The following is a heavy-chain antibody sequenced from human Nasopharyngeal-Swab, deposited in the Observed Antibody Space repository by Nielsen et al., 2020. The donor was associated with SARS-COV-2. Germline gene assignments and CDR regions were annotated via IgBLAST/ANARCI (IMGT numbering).Heavy chain of an antibody. CDR2: ISWNSGSI. Sequence: GGSLRLSCAASGFTFDDYAMHWVRQAPGKGLEWVSGISWNSGSIGYADSVKGRFTISRDNAKNSLYLQMNSLRAEDTAVYYCARDLHCSGGSCYSYGMDVWGQGTTVTVSS. D-gene: IGHD2-15*01. CDR3: ARDLHCSGGSCYSYGMDV. V-gene: IGHV3-9*01. CDR1: GFTFDDYA. J-gene: IGHJ6*02.